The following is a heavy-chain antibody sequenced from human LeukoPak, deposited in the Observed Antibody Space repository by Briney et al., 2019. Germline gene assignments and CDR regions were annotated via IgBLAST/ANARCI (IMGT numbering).Heavy chain of an antibody. CDR2: ISSSRSYI. J-gene: IGHJ4*02. V-gene: IGHV3-21*01. Sequence: PGGSLRLSCVASGFTFSSYSINWVRQAPGKGLEWVSSISSSRSYIHYADSVKGRFTISRDNSKNSVYLQLDSLRAEDTAVYYCARASGSFDYWGQGTLVTVSS. CDR1: GFTFSSYS. CDR3: ARASGSFDY. D-gene: IGHD1-26*01.